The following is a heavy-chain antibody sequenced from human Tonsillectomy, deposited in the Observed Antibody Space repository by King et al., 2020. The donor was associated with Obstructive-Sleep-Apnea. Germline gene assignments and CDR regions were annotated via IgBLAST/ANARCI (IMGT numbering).Heavy chain of an antibody. CDR3: AREVSMVRGVIALDY. CDR1: GFTFSSYD. D-gene: IGHD3-10*01. CDR2: IVIVGDT. Sequence: AQLVQSGGGLVQPGGSLRLSCAASGFTFSSYDMHWVRQATGKGLEWVSAIVIVGDTYYPGSVKGRVTTSRENAKNSFSLQMNSLRAGDTALYYCAREVSMVRGVIALDYWGQGTLVTVSS. V-gene: IGHV3-13*01. J-gene: IGHJ4*02.